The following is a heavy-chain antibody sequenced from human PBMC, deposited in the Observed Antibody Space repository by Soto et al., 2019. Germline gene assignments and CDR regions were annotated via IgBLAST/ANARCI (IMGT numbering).Heavy chain of an antibody. D-gene: IGHD2-2*02. Sequence: GGSLRLSCAASGFTFSSYGMHWVRQAPGKGLEWVAVIWYDGSNKYYADSVKGRFTISRDNSKNTLYLQMNSLRAEDTAVYYCARGGNCSSTSCYNYYYYYYMDVWGKGTTVTVSS. CDR2: IWYDGSNK. CDR3: ARGGNCSSTSCYNYYYYYYMDV. J-gene: IGHJ6*03. V-gene: IGHV3-33*01. CDR1: GFTFSSYG.